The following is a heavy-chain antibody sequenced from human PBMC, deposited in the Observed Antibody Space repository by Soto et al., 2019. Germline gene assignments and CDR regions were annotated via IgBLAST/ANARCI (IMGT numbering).Heavy chain of an antibody. CDR2: INHSGST. Sequence: SETLSLTCAVYGGSFSGYYWSWIRQPPGKGLEWIGEINHSGSTNYNPSLKSRVTISVDTSKNQFSLKLSSVTAADTAVYYCARGKLYCTNGVCYNNWFDPWGQGTLVTVSS. CDR1: GGSFSGYY. V-gene: IGHV4-34*01. CDR3: ARGKLYCTNGVCYNNWFDP. D-gene: IGHD2-8*01. J-gene: IGHJ5*02.